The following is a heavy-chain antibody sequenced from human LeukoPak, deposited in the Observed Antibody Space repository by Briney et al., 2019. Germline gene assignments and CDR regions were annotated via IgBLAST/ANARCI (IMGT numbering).Heavy chain of an antibody. D-gene: IGHD3-16*02. CDR1: GYSFTSYG. V-gene: IGHV1-18*01. CDR2: ISAYNGNT. Sequence: ASVRVSCKASGYSFTSYGISWVRQAPGQGLEWMGWISAYNGNTNYAQKLQGRVTMTTDTSTSTAYMELRSLRSDDTAVYYCARDHYDSVWGSYPTLIDYWGQGTLVTVSS. CDR3: ARDHYDSVWGSYPTLIDY. J-gene: IGHJ4*02.